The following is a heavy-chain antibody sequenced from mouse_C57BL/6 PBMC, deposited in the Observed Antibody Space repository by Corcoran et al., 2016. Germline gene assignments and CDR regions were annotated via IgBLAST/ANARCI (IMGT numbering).Heavy chain of an antibody. J-gene: IGHJ3*01. Sequence: QLQQSGPDLVNPGSSLNISCKASGYTFTDYYMNWVKQSHGKSLEWIVDINPNNGGTNYNQKFKGKATLTVDKSSSTAYMELRSLTSEDSAVYYCASNGYDSWFAYWGQGTLVTVSA. V-gene: IGHV1-26*01. CDR3: ASNGYDSWFAY. CDR2: INPNNGGT. CDR1: GYTFTDYY. D-gene: IGHD2-2*01.